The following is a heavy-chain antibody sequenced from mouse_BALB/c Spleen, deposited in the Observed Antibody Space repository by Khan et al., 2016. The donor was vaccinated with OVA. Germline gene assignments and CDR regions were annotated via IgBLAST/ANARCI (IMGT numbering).Heavy chain of an antibody. CDR3: VEQLGLRSAWFAY. CDR1: GFTFNTYA. CDR2: IRSKSNNYAT. Sequence: EVKLEVSGGGLVQSKGSLKLSCAASGFTFNTYAMNWVRQAPGKGLEWVARIRSKSNNYATYYADSVKDRFTSSRDDSQSMLYMQMNNLKTEDTAMDYCVEQLGLRSAWFAYWGQGTLVTVSA. J-gene: IGHJ3*01. D-gene: IGHD3-1*01. V-gene: IGHV10-1*02.